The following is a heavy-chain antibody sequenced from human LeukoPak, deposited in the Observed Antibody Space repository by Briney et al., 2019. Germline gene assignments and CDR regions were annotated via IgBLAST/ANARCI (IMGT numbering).Heavy chain of an antibody. J-gene: IGHJ6*03. CDR3: ARDYYVWGSYQYYYYMDV. D-gene: IGHD3-16*02. CDR2: ISAYNGNT. CDR1: GYTFTSYG. Sequence: ASVKVSCKASGYTFTSYGISWVRQAPGQGLEWMGWISAYNGNTNYAQKLQGRVTMTTDTSTSTAYMELSSLRSEDTAVYYCARDYYVWGSYQYYYYMDVWGKGTTVTISS. V-gene: IGHV1-18*01.